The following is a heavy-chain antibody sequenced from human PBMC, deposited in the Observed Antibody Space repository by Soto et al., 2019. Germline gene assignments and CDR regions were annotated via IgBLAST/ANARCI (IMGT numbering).Heavy chain of an antibody. CDR1: GGSISSYY. V-gene: IGHV4-59*08. CDR2: IYYSGST. CDR3: ASGIAAAGFIRY. D-gene: IGHD6-13*01. Sequence: SETLSLTCTVSGGSISSYYWSWIRQPPGKGLEWIGYIYYSGSTNYNPSLKSRVTISVDTSKNQFSLKLSSVTAADTAVYYCASGIAAAGFIRYWGQGTLVTVSS. J-gene: IGHJ4*02.